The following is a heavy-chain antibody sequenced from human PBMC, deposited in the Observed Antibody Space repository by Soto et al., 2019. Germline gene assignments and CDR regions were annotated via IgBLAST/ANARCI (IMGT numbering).Heavy chain of an antibody. Sequence: GESLKISCKGSGYSFTSYWIGWVRQMPGKGLEWMGIIYPGDSDTRYSPSFQGQVTISADKSISTAYLQWSSLKASDTAMYYCARGGPYYDGSGSYSSWFDPWGKGTLVTVSS. CDR1: GYSFTSYW. D-gene: IGHD3-10*01. J-gene: IGHJ5*02. CDR2: IYPGDSDT. V-gene: IGHV5-51*01. CDR3: ARGGPYYDGSGSYSSWFDP.